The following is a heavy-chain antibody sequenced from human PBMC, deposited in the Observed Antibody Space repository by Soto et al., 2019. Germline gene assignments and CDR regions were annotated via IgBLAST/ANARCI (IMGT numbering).Heavy chain of an antibody. V-gene: IGHV1-69*12. CDR3: ATRAVTAFYCDY. J-gene: IGHJ4*02. Sequence: QVQLVQSGADVKKPGSSVKVSCKASGGTFSSTALSWVRQAPGQGLEWMGGIIPKFKLANYAQRFQGRATFTADESTSTAYMDLSSMRSEDTAVYYCATRAVTAFYCDYWGQGTLVTVSS. CDR1: GGTFSSTA. D-gene: IGHD2-21*02. CDR2: IIPKFKLA.